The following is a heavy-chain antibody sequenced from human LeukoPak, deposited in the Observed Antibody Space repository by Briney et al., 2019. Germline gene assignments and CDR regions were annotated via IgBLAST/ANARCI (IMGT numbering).Heavy chain of an antibody. J-gene: IGHJ4*02. Sequence: GASVKVSCKASGYSFTNYAMNWVRQAPGQGLEWMGWINTDTGNPTYPQGFTGRFVFSLDTSVSTAYLQISSLKAEDTALYYCARNQYCSSTNCYGGRGALDFWGQGTLLTVSS. V-gene: IGHV7-4-1*02. D-gene: IGHD2-2*01. CDR3: ARNQYCSSTNCYGGRGALDF. CDR1: GYSFTNYA. CDR2: INTDTGNP.